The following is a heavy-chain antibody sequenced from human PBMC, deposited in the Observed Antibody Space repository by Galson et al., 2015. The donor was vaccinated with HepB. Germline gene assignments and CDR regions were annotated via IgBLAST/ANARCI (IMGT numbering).Heavy chain of an antibody. Sequence: TLSLTCAVSGGSISSGGYSWSWIRQPPGKGLEWIGYTYHSGSTYYNPSLKSRVTISVDRSKNQFSLKLSSVTAADTAVYYCARALWFGEFNWFDPWGQGTLVTVSS. D-gene: IGHD3-10*01. CDR1: GGSISSGGYS. J-gene: IGHJ5*02. CDR2: TYHSGST. V-gene: IGHV4-30-2*01. CDR3: ARALWFGEFNWFDP.